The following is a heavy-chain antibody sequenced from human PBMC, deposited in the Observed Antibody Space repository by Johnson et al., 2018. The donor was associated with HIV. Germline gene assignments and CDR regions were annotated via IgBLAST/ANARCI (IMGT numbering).Heavy chain of an antibody. J-gene: IGHJ3*02. CDR1: GFTVSSNY. CDR3: ARDIMRAGSYYDAFDI. CDR2: IYSGGST. V-gene: IGHV3-66*01. Sequence: VQLVESGGGLVQPGGSLRLSCAASGFTVSSNYMSWVRQAPGKGLEWVSVIYSGGSTYYADSVKGRFTISRDNSKNTLYLQMNSLRAEATAVYYCARDIMRAGSYYDAFDIWGQGTMVTVSS. D-gene: IGHD3-10*01.